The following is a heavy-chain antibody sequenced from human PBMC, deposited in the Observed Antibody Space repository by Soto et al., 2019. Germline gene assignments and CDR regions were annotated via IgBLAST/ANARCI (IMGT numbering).Heavy chain of an antibody. V-gene: IGHV1-69*01. CDR2: VIPLWGAT. D-gene: IGHD6-13*01. J-gene: IGHJ6*02. Sequence: QVQLVQSGAEVKKPGSSVKVSCKASVGTFRSYVIRWGRQAPGQGLEWVGGVIPLWGATNSAQNFQGRVTMTADESSTTAKMELNSLRSDDTAFYFCATASITGRGSQAAAGQQYNHYYYGMDVWGPGTTVIVSS. CDR3: ATASITGRGSQAAAGQQYNHYYYGMDV. CDR1: VGTFRSYV.